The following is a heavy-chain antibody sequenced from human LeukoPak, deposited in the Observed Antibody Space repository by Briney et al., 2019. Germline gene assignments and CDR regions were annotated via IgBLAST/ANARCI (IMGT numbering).Heavy chain of an antibody. D-gene: IGHD1-26*01. CDR1: GCTFSSYA. V-gene: IGHV1-69*04. CDR3: ASTAKEWELGPKRPIDY. CDR2: IIPILGIA. J-gene: IGHJ4*02. Sequence: ASVKVSCKASGCTFSSYAISWVRQAPGQGLEWMGRIIPILGIANYAQKFQGRVTITADKSTSTAYMELSSLRSEDTAVYYCASTAKEWELGPKRPIDYWGQGTLVTVSS.